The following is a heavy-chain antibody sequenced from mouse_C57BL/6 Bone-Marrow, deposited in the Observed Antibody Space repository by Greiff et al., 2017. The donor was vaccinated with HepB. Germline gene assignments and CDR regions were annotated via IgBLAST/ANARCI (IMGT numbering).Heavy chain of an antibody. J-gene: IGHJ4*01. CDR1: EYEFPSHD. Sequence: EVMLVESGGGLVQPGESLKLSCESNEYEFPSHDMSWVRKTPEKRLELVAAINSDGGSTYYPDTIERRFIISRDNTKKTLYLQMSSLTSEDTALYYCARHRGNYDAMDYWGQGTSVTVSS. CDR3: ARHRGNYDAMDY. CDR2: INSDGGST. V-gene: IGHV5-2*01. D-gene: IGHD2-1*01.